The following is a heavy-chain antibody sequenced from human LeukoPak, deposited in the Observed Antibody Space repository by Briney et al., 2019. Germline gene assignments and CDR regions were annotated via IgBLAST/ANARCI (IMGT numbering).Heavy chain of an antibody. CDR3: ARVTQPPVQYYYDSSGRYYFDY. CDR2: IYYSGST. V-gene: IGHV4-30-4*01. CDR1: GGSISSGDYY. D-gene: IGHD3-22*01. Sequence: KPSETLSLTCTVSGGSISSGDYYWSWIRQPPGKGLEWIGYIYYSGSTYYNPSLKSRVTISVDTSKNQFSLKLSSVTAADTAVYYCARVTQPPVQYYYDSSGRYYFDYWGQGTLVTVSS. J-gene: IGHJ4*02.